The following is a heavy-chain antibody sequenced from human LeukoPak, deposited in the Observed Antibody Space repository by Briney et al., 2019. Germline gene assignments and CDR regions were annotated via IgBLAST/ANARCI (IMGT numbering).Heavy chain of an antibody. J-gene: IGHJ5*02. V-gene: IGHV4-38-2*02. CDR2: IYHGGST. CDR1: GYSISSGYY. D-gene: IGHD2-2*01. CDR3: ARARGYCSSTSCESWFDP. Sequence: SETLSLTCTVSGYSISSGYYWGWIRQPPGKGLEWIGSIYHGGSTYYNPSLKSRVTISVDTSKNQFSLKLSSVTAADTAVYYCARARGYCSSTSCESWFDPWGQGTLVTVSS.